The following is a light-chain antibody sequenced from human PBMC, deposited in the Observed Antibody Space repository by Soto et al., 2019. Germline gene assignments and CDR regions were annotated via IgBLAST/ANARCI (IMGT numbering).Light chain of an antibody. CDR1: QNIGDNY. CDR2: DAS. V-gene: IGKV3-20*01. J-gene: IGKJ3*01. CDR3: QQFGRSPRFT. Sequence: IVWTQSPGTLSLYPGDRATLSCRASQNIGDNYLAWYQQKPGQAPRLLIYDASRRATGIQERFSGSGSGTDFTLTINRLEPEDFAVYYCQQFGRSPRFTFGPGTQVDI.